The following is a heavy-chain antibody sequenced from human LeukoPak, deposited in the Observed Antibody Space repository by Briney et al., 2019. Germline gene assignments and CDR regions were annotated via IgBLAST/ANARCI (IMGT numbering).Heavy chain of an antibody. J-gene: IGHJ4*02. CDR2: IIPIFGTA. CDR1: GGTFSSYA. V-gene: IGHV1-69*06. D-gene: IGHD3-22*01. Sequence: ASVKVSCKASGGTFSSYAISWVRQAPGQGLEWMGGIIPIFGTANYAQKFQGRVTITADKSTSKAYMELSSLRSEDTAVYYCARVYDREYYYDSSGYYYFDYWGQGTLVTVSS. CDR3: ARVYDREYYYDSSGYYYFDY.